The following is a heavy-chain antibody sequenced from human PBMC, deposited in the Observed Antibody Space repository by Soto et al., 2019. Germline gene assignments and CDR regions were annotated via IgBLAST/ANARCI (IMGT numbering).Heavy chain of an antibody. V-gene: IGHV1-69*04. CDR3: ARDRSHSSTYLDY. J-gene: IGHJ4*02. CDR1: GGTFSSYT. CDR2: IIPILGIA. Sequence: SVKVSCKASGGTFSSYTISWVRQAPGQGLEWMGRIIPILGIANYAQKFQGRVTITADKSTSTAYMELSSLRSEDTAVYYCARDRSHSSTYLDYPGQATLLTVS. D-gene: IGHD6-13*01.